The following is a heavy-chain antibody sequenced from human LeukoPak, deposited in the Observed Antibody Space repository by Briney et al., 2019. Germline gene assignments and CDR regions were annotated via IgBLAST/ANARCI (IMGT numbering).Heavy chain of an antibody. CDR3: VKDLGYCSATSCTDAFDV. CDR1: GLTFSGYA. Sequence: GGSLRLSCAASGLTFSGYAMSWVRQAPRKGLECVSTISDTTDRMYYADSVKGRFTISRDNSKSTLYLQMNSLRAEDTAVYYCVKDLGYCSATSCTDAFDVWGQGTMVTVSS. J-gene: IGHJ3*01. D-gene: IGHD2-2*01. V-gene: IGHV3-23*01. CDR2: ISDTTDRM.